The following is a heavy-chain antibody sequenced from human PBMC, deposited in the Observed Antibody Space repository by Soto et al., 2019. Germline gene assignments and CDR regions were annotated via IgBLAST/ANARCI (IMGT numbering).Heavy chain of an antibody. CDR3: AREMYGSGSYIPDYYYYYMDV. Sequence: SETLSLTCTVSGGSISSYYWSWIRQPPGKGLEWIGYIYYSGSTNYNPSLKSRVTISVDTSKNQFSLKLSSVTAADTAVYYCAREMYGSGSYIPDYYYYYMDVWGKGTTVTVSS. V-gene: IGHV4-59*01. D-gene: IGHD3-10*01. J-gene: IGHJ6*03. CDR1: GGSISSYY. CDR2: IYYSGST.